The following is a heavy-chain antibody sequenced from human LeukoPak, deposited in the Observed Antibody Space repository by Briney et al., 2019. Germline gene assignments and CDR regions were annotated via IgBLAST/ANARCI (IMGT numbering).Heavy chain of an antibody. CDR1: GGSISSYY. J-gene: IGHJ4*02. D-gene: IGHD3-3*01. CDR2: IYTSGST. CDR3: ARDTDFWSGYHDGFDY. V-gene: IGHV4-4*07. Sequence: SETLSLTCTVSGGSISSYYWSWIRQPAGKGLEWIGRIYTSGSTNYNPSLKSRVTMSVDTSKNQFSLKLSSVTAADTAVYYCARDTDFWSGYHDGFDYWGQGTLVTVSP.